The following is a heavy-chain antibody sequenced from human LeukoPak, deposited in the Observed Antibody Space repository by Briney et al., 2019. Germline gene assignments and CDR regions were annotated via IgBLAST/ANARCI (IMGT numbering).Heavy chain of an antibody. J-gene: IGHJ4*02. D-gene: IGHD4-23*01. CDR3: ARRGLWRGNSNFDY. CDR1: GGSISSSSYY. V-gene: IGHV4-39*07. Sequence: SETLSLTCTVSGGSISSSSYYWGWIRQPPGKGLEWIGSIYYSGSTYYNPSLKSRVTISVDTSKNQFSLKLSSVTAADTAVYYCARRGLWRGNSNFDYWGQGTLVTVSS. CDR2: IYYSGST.